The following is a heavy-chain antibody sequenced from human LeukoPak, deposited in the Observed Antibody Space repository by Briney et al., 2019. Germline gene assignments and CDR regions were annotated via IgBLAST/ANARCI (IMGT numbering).Heavy chain of an antibody. J-gene: IGHJ4*02. D-gene: IGHD3-22*01. CDR2: IRSKANSYAT. CDR1: GFTFSGSA. V-gene: IGHV3-73*01. CDR3: TRRQTDDSSGYYAY. Sequence: GGSLRLSCAASGFTFSGSAMHWVRQASGKGLEWVGRIRSKANSYATAYAASVKGRFTISRDDSKNTAYLQMNSLKTEDTAVYHCTRRQTDDSSGYYAYWGQGTLVTVSS.